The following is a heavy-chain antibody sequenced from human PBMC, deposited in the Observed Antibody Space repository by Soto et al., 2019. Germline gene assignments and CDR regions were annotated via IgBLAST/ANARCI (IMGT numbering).Heavy chain of an antibody. Sequence: QVQLVESGGGVVQPGRSLRLSCAASGFTFSSYAMHWVRQAPGKGLEWVAVISYDGSNKYYADSVKGRFTISRDNSKNTLYLKMNSRRAEDTAVYYCARDKDGSSWYVNWFGPWGQGTLVTVSS. CDR1: GFTFSSYA. J-gene: IGHJ5*02. V-gene: IGHV3-30-3*01. CDR2: ISYDGSNK. D-gene: IGHD6-13*01. CDR3: ARDKDGSSWYVNWFGP.